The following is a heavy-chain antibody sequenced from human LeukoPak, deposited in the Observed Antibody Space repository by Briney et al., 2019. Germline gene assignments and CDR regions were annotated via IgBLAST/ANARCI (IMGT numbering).Heavy chain of an antibody. CDR2: IYPGDSDA. Sequence: GESLKISCKGSGYNFATHWIAWVRHMPGKGLESMGIIYPGDSDARYNPSFQGQVTISVDKRISTAYMQWNSQEASDTAMYYCVRRYYYDGTGSYFDYWGQGTLVTVSS. CDR3: VRRYYYDGTGSYFDY. J-gene: IGHJ4*02. CDR1: GYNFATHW. V-gene: IGHV5-51*04. D-gene: IGHD3-22*01.